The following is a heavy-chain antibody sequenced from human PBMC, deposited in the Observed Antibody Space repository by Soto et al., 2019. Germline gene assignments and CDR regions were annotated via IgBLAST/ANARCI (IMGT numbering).Heavy chain of an antibody. Sequence: PSETLSLTCTVSGGSISSGDYYWRWIRQPPGKGLEWIGYIYYSGSTYYNPSLKSRVTISVDTSKNQFSLKLSSVTAADTAVYYCASELSSGYSSAFDYWGQGTLVTVSS. CDR1: GGSISSGDYY. V-gene: IGHV4-30-4*01. CDR2: IYYSGST. D-gene: IGHD3-22*01. J-gene: IGHJ4*02. CDR3: ASELSSGYSSAFDY.